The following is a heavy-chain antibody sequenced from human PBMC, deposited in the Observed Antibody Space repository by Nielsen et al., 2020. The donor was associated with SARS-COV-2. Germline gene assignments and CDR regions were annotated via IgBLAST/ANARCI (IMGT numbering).Heavy chain of an antibody. V-gene: IGHV4-59*01. CDR2: IYYSGST. CDR3: AKYYYSGLDV. Sequence: SETLSLTCTVSGGSISSYYWSWIRQPPGKGLEWIGYIYYSGSTNYNPSLKSRVTISVDTSKNQLSLKLSSVTAADTAVYYCAKYYYSGLDVWGQGTTVTVSS. J-gene: IGHJ6*02. CDR1: GGSISSYY.